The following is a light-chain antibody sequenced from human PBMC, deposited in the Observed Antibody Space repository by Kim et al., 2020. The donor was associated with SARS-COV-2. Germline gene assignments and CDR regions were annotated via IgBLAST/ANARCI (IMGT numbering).Light chain of an antibody. CDR2: GTS. Sequence: ASVGDRVTITCRASQDIRNDLGWYQQNPGRAPKRLIYGTSSLQSGVPSRFSGSGSGTEFTLTITSVQPEDFATYFCLQHSTYPITFGQGTRLEIK. J-gene: IGKJ5*01. CDR3: LQHSTYPIT. CDR1: QDIRND. V-gene: IGKV1-17*01.